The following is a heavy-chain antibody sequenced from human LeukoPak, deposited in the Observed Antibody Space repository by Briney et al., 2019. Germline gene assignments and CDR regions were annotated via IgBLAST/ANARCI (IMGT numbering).Heavy chain of an antibody. CDR2: ISAYNGNT. V-gene: IGHV1-18*01. Sequence: ASVKVSCKASGYTFTSYGISWVRQAPGQGLEWMGWISAYNGNTNYAQKFQGRVTITTDESTSTAYMELSSLRSEDTAVYYCARGLLGYCSSTSCYRPYYYYMDVWGKGTTVTVSS. CDR1: GYTFTSYG. D-gene: IGHD2-2*01. CDR3: ARGLLGYCSSTSCYRPYYYYMDV. J-gene: IGHJ6*03.